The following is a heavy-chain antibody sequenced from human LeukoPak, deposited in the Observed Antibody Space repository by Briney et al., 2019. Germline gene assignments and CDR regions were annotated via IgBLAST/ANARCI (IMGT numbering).Heavy chain of an antibody. CDR1: GFTFSSYW. Sequence: GGSLRLSCATSGFTFSSYWMSWVRQAPGKGLEWVAHINQDTSEKYYVDSVKGRFTISRDNAKNSLYLQMNSLRVEDTAVYYCARPGGYTYGFFDYWGKGTLVTVSS. V-gene: IGHV3-7*01. D-gene: IGHD5-18*01. CDR2: INQDTSEK. J-gene: IGHJ4*02. CDR3: ARPGGYTYGFFDY.